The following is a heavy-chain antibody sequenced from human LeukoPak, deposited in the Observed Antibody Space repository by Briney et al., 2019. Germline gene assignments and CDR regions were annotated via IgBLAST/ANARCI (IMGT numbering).Heavy chain of an antibody. CDR3: GRPYSDTF. J-gene: IGHJ4*02. V-gene: IGHV3-48*04. CDR1: GFTFSRYS. D-gene: IGHD1-26*01. CDR2: ISSSGVAT. Sequence: GGSLRLSCAASGFTFSRYSMNWVRQAPGKGLEWVSYISSSGVATYYADSVKGRFTISRDNAKSSLYLQMYSLRAEDTAAYYCGRPYSDTFRGQGTLVTVSS.